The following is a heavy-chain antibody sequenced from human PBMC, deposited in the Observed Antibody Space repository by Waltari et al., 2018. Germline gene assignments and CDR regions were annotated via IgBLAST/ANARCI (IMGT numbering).Heavy chain of an antibody. CDR3: VTGLTTVTAKDYFDH. D-gene: IGHD4-17*01. CDR1: GVNFGNYW. V-gene: IGHV3-7*01. J-gene: IGHJ4*02. Sequence: EVQLVESGGGSVQPGGCLGLACAAFGVNFGNYWLTWVRQAQGKGLEWVANIKQDGSEKNYVDSVEGRFSISRDNAQNSLYLQMNSLRAEDTAIYYCVTGLTTVTAKDYFDHWGQGALVTVSS. CDR2: IKQDGSEK.